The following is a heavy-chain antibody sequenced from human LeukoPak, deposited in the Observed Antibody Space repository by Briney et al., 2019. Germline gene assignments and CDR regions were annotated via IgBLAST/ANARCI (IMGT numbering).Heavy chain of an antibody. CDR2: IYPGDSDT. J-gene: IGHJ3*02. CDR1: GYSFTSYW. D-gene: IGHD3-22*01. CDR3: ARTYYYDSSGYYFDAFDI. Sequence: GESLKTSCKGSGYSFTSYWIGWVRQMPGKGLEWMGIIYPGDSDTRYSPSFQGQVTISADKSISTAYLQWSSLKASDTAMYYCARTYYYDSSGYYFDAFDIWGQGTLVTVSS. V-gene: IGHV5-51*01.